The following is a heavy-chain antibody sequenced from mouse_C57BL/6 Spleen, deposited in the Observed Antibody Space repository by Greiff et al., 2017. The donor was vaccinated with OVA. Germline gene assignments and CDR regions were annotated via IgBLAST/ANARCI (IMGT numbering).Heavy chain of an antibody. V-gene: IGHV3-6*01. CDR1: DYSITSGYY. Sequence: EVQLQQSGPGLVKPSQSLSLTCSVTDYSITSGYYWNWIRQFPGNKLEWMGYISYDGSNNYNPSLKNRISITRDTSKNQFFLKLNSVTTEDTATYYCARTGSRWYFDVWGTGTTVTVSS. CDR2: ISYDGSN. CDR3: ARTGSRWYFDV. D-gene: IGHD1-1*01. J-gene: IGHJ1*03.